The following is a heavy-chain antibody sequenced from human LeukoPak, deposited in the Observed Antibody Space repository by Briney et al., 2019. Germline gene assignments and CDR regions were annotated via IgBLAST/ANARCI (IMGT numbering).Heavy chain of an antibody. CDR3: AKEQLSSGSYFDY. CDR1: GFTFSSYA. D-gene: IGHD6-19*01. Sequence: GGSLRLSCAASGFTFSSYAMSWVRQAPGKGLEWVSVIYSGGSTYYADSVKGRFTISRDNSKNTLYLQMNSLRAEDTAVYYCAKEQLSSGSYFDYWGQGTLVTVSS. J-gene: IGHJ4*02. CDR2: IYSGGST. V-gene: IGHV3-23*03.